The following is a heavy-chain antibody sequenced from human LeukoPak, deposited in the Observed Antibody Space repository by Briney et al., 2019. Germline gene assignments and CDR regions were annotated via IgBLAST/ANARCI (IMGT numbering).Heavy chain of an antibody. Sequence: GGSLRLSCAASGFTFSSYRMNWVRQAPGKGLEWVSSISSSSSYIYYADSVKGRFTISRDNAKNSLYLQMNSLRAEDTAVYYCARGADYVWGSYGDWFDPWGQGTLVTVSS. V-gene: IGHV3-21*01. CDR1: GFTFSSYR. J-gene: IGHJ5*02. D-gene: IGHD3-16*01. CDR3: ARGADYVWGSYGDWFDP. CDR2: ISSSSSYI.